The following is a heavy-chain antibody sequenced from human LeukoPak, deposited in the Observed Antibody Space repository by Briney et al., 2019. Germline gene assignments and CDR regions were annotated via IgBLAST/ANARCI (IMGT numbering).Heavy chain of an antibody. CDR3: ARGPNSNWSGLDF. Sequence: AGGSLRLSCAASGFTFSNCAMSWVRQAPGKGLEWVSGINLSGSSTYYADSVKGRFTISRDNAKNTLYLQVNNLRAEDTAVYYCARGPNSNWSGLDFWGQGTLLTVSS. D-gene: IGHD6-6*01. J-gene: IGHJ4*02. CDR1: GFTFSNCA. V-gene: IGHV3-23*01. CDR2: INLSGSST.